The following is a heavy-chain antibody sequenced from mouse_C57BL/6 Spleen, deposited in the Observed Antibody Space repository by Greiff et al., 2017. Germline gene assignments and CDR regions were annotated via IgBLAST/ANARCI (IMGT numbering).Heavy chain of an antibody. CDR3: ARDYYGSSVDY. CDR1: GYSFTGYF. Sequence: VQLQQSGPELVKPGDSVKISCKASGYSFTGYFMNWVMQSHGKSLEWIGRINPYNGDTFYNQKFTGKATLTVDKSSSTAHMELRSLTSEDSAVYYCARDYYGSSVDYWGQGTTLTVSS. CDR2: INPYNGDT. J-gene: IGHJ2*01. V-gene: IGHV1-20*01. D-gene: IGHD1-1*01.